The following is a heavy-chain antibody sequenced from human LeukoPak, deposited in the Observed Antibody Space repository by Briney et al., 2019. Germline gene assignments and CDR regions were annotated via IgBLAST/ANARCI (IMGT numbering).Heavy chain of an antibody. J-gene: IGHJ4*02. D-gene: IGHD5-18*01. Sequence: GSLRLSCAASGFTVSSNYMNWVRQAPGKGLEWVSMNYPNGNTFYTDSVKGRFTISRDNSKNTLDLQMSSLRAEDTAVYYCARRGHGYGSPFDYWGQGTLVTVSS. V-gene: IGHV3-66*04. CDR3: ARRGHGYGSPFDY. CDR1: GFTVSSNY. CDR2: NYPNGNT.